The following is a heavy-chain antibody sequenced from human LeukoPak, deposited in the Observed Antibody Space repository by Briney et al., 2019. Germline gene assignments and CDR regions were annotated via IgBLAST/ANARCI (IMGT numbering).Heavy chain of an antibody. CDR3: AREEVAAAGTYYGMDV. Sequence: GRSLRLSCAASGFTFSSYAMHWVRQAPGKGLEWVAVISYDGSNKYYADYVKGRFTISRDHSKNQLYLQMNSLRAEDTAVCYCAREEVAAAGTYYGMDVWGQGTTVTVSS. J-gene: IGHJ6*02. CDR1: GFTFSSYA. V-gene: IGHV3-30-3*01. CDR2: ISYDGSNK. D-gene: IGHD6-13*01.